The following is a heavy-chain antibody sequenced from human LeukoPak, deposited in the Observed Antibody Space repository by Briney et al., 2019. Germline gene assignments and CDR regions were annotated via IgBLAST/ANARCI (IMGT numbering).Heavy chain of an antibody. CDR2: IYYSGST. CDR1: GGSISSSSYY. CDR3: ARASAPYSSSWSP. V-gene: IGHV4-61*05. D-gene: IGHD6-13*01. Sequence: SETLSLTCTVSGGSISSSSYYWGWIRQPPGKGLEWIGYIYYSGSTNYNPSLKSRVTISVDTSKNQFSLKLSSVTAADTAVYYCARASAPYSSSWSPWGQGTLVTVSS. J-gene: IGHJ5*02.